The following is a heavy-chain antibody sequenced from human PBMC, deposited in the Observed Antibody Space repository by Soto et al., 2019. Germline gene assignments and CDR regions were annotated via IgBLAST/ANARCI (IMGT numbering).Heavy chain of an antibody. CDR1: GGTFSSYA. CDR3: ARETVSYTHFDY. CDR2: IIPIFGTA. V-gene: IGHV1-69*13. D-gene: IGHD4-4*01. J-gene: IGHJ4*02. Sequence: SVKVSCKASGGTFSSYAISWERQAPGQGLEWMGGIIPIFGTANYAQKFQGRVTITADESTSTAYMELSSLRSEDTAVYYCARETVSYTHFDYWGQGTLVTVSS.